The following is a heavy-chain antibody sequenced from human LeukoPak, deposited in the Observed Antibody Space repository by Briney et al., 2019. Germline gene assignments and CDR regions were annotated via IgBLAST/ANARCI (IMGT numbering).Heavy chain of an antibody. Sequence: PSETLSFTCTVSGGSISSYYWSWIRQPPGKGLEWIGYIYYSGSTNYNPSLKSRVTISVDTSKNQFSLKLSSVTAADTAVYYCARHRPYYYDSSGYYLFDYWGQGTLVTVSS. CDR1: GGSISSYY. J-gene: IGHJ4*02. CDR3: ARHRPYYYDSSGYYLFDY. D-gene: IGHD3-22*01. CDR2: IYYSGST. V-gene: IGHV4-59*08.